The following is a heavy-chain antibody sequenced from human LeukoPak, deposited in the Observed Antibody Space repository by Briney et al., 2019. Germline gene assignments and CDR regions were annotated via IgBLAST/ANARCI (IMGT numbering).Heavy chain of an antibody. CDR2: IIPIFGIA. V-gene: IGHV1-69*04. CDR3: AREASDYGVFGGAHNWIDP. CDR1: GYTFTSYG. D-gene: IGHD4-17*01. J-gene: IGHJ5*02. Sequence: SVKVSCKASGYTFTSYGISWVRQAPGQGLEWMGRIIPIFGIANYVQKFQGRVTITADKSTSTAYMELSSLRSEDTAVYYCAREASDYGVFGGAHNWIDPWGQGTLVTVSS.